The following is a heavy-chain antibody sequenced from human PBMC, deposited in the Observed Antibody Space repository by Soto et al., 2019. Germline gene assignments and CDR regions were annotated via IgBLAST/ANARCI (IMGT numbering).Heavy chain of an antibody. CDR1: GGSISSSSYY. Sequence: PSETLSLTCTVSGGSISSSSYYWGWIRQPPGKGLERIGSIYYTGSTYYNPSLKSRVTISVDTSKNQFSLKLSSVTAADTAVYYCARDQRIAVAGRTDYWGQGTLVTVSS. CDR2: IYYTGST. CDR3: ARDQRIAVAGRTDY. D-gene: IGHD6-19*01. J-gene: IGHJ4*02. V-gene: IGHV4-39*02.